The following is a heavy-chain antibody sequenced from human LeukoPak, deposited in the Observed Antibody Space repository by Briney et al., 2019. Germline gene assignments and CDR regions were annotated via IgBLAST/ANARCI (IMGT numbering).Heavy chain of an antibody. D-gene: IGHD3-3*01. J-gene: IGHJ6*02. CDR2: INPNSGGT. Sequence: ASVKVSCKTSGYTFTNLDINWLRQAPGQGLEWMGWINPNSGGTNYAQKFQGWVTMTRDTSISTAYMELSRLRSDDTAVYYCARARSGYDYYGMDVWGQGTTVTVSS. CDR3: ARARSGYDYYGMDV. CDR1: GYTFTNLD. V-gene: IGHV1-2*04.